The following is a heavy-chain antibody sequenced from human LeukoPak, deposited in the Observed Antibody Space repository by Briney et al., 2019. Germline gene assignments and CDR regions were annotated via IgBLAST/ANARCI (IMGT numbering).Heavy chain of an antibody. CDR3: ARDIPTTWELRPYYFDY. CDR2: ISSSGSTI. V-gene: IGHV3-48*03. J-gene: IGHJ4*02. D-gene: IGHD1-26*01. CDR1: GFSFSSYG. Sequence: GGSLRLSCAASGFSFSSYGMNWVRQAPGKGLEWVSYISSSGSTIYYADSVKGRFTISRDNAKNSLYLQMNSLRAEDTAVYYCARDIPTTWELRPYYFDYWGQGTLVTVSS.